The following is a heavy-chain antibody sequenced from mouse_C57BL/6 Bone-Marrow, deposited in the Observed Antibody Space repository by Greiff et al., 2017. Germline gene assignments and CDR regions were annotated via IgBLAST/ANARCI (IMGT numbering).Heavy chain of an antibody. CDR1: GYAFSSSW. Sequence: QVQLQQSGPELVKPGASVKISCKASGYAFSSSWMNWVKQRPGKGLEWIGRIYPGDGDTNYNGKFKGKATLTADKSSSTAYMQLSSLTSEDSAVCFCARGVKGAWFAYWGQGTLVTVSA. D-gene: IGHD1-3*01. V-gene: IGHV1-82*01. J-gene: IGHJ3*01. CDR3: ARGVKGAWFAY. CDR2: IYPGDGDT.